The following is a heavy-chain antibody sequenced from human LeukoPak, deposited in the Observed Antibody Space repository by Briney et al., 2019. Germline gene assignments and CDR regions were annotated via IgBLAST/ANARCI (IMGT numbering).Heavy chain of an antibody. J-gene: IGHJ4*02. CDR2: ITGSGGNT. Sequence: GGSLRLSCAASGSTFSNYAMSWVRQAPGKGLEWVSAITGSGGNTYYADSVKGRFAISRDNSKNTVFLQMNSLRAEDTAVYYCAKWGDYDVLTGYYVSDYWGQGTLVTVSS. D-gene: IGHD3-9*01. CDR1: GSTFSNYA. V-gene: IGHV3-23*01. CDR3: AKWGDYDVLTGYYVSDY.